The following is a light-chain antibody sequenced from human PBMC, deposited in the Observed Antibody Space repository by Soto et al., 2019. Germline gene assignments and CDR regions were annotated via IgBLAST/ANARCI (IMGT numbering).Light chain of an antibody. CDR3: SSYAGINNLI. Sequence: QSALTQPPSASGSPGQSVTISCTGTSSDVGFYNYVSWFQQHPGKAPKLIIYEVNKRPSGVPDLFSGSKSGNTASLTVSGLQAEDEADYYCSSYAGINNLIFGGGTKVTVL. J-gene: IGLJ2*01. CDR1: SSDVGFYNY. V-gene: IGLV2-8*01. CDR2: EVN.